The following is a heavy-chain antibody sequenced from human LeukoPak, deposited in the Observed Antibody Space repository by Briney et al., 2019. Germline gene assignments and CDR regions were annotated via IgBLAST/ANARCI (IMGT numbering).Heavy chain of an antibody. D-gene: IGHD4-11*01. CDR2: IDANNGDT. Sequence: ASVKVSCKASGYPLRGNYIHWLRQAPGQGLEWMGWIDANNGDTKSAQKFQGRVTMSRDTSISTAYMDLSSLSPDDAAVYYCARDPSSVTLYFFDYWGQGTLVTVSS. V-gene: IGHV1-2*02. CDR1: GYPLRGNY. J-gene: IGHJ4*02. CDR3: ARDPSSVTLYFFDY.